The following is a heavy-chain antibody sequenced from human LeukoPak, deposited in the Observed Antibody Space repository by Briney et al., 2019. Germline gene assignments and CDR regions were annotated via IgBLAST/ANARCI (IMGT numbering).Heavy chain of an antibody. CDR1: GFTFSSYG. Sequence: GGSLRLSCAASGFTFSSYGMHWVRQAPGKGLEWVAVIWYDGSNKYYADSVKGRFTISRDNSKNTLYLQMNSLRAEDTAVYYCARDWLAYYFDYWGQGTLVTASS. J-gene: IGHJ4*02. CDR3: ARDWLAYYFDY. CDR2: IWYDGSNK. D-gene: IGHD6-19*01. V-gene: IGHV3-33*01.